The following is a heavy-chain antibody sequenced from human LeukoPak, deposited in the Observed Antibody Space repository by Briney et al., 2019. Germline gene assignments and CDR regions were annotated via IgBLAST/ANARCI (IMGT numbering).Heavy chain of an antibody. CDR2: TYYSGST. CDR1: GGSISSYY. Sequence: PSETLSLTCTVSGGSISSYYWSWIRQPPGKGLEWIGYTYYSGSTNYNPSLKSRVTISVDTSKNQFSLKLSSVTAADTAVYYCARIGGYSSSWPNGHDWFDPWGQGTLVTVSS. V-gene: IGHV4-59*01. CDR3: ARIGGYSSSWPNGHDWFDP. D-gene: IGHD6-13*01. J-gene: IGHJ5*02.